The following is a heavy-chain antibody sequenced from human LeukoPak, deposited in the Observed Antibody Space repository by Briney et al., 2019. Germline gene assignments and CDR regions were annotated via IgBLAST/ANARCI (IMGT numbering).Heavy chain of an antibody. V-gene: IGHV4-34*01. CDR1: GGSFSGYY. J-gene: IGHJ4*02. D-gene: IGHD6-13*01. Sequence: KPSETLSLTCAVYGGSFSGYYWSWIRQPPGKGLEWIGEINHSGSTNYNPSLKSRVTISVDTSKNQFSLKLSSVTAADTAVYYCARGRSSSATKRPHYFDYWGQGTLVTVSS. CDR3: ARGRSSSATKRPHYFDY. CDR2: INHSGST.